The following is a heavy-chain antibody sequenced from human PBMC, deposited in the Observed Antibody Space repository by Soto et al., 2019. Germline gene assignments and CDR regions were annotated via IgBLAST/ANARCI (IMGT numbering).Heavy chain of an antibody. CDR1: GGSSSSYD. CDR3: ARVNSYYDSSGDYYVLDY. D-gene: IGHD3-22*01. Sequence: SQTLSVTFSVAGGSSSSYDGSWIRQPAGKGLEWIGRIYTSGSTNYNPSLKSRFTMSVDTSKNQFSLKLSSVTAADTAVYYCARVNSYYDSSGDYYVLDYWGQGTV. CDR2: IYTSGST. J-gene: IGHJ4*02. V-gene: IGHV4-4*07.